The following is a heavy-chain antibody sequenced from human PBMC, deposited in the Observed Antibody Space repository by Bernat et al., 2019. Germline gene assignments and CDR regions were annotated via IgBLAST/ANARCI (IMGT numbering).Heavy chain of an antibody. J-gene: IGHJ4*02. CDR3: ARTPTPYSSSSDFDY. CDR1: GFTFSSYS. D-gene: IGHD6-6*01. Sequence: EVQLVESGGGLVKPGGSLRLSCAASGFTFSSYSMNWVRQAPGKGLEWVSSISSSSSYIYYADSVKGRFTISRDNAKNSLYLQMNSLRAEDTAVYYCARTPTPYSSSSDFDYWGQGTLVTVSS. CDR2: ISSSSSYI. V-gene: IGHV3-21*01.